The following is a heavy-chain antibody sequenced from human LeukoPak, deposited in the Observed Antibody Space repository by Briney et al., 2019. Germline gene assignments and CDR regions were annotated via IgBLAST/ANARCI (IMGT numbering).Heavy chain of an antibody. J-gene: IGHJ4*02. Sequence: GGSLRLSCAASGFTFSGYAMSWVRQAPGKGLEWVSAISGSGGSTYYADSVKGRFTISRDSSKNTLYLQMNSLRAEDTAVYYCAPLYSNYYMDYWDQGTLVTVSS. D-gene: IGHD4-11*01. CDR3: APLYSNYYMDY. CDR1: GFTFSGYA. V-gene: IGHV3-23*01. CDR2: ISGSGGST.